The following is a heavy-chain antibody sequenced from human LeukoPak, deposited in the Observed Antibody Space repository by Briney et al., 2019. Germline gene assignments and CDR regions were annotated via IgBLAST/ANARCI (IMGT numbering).Heavy chain of an antibody. Sequence: GGSLRLSCAASGFSFSTNSMNWVRQVPGKGLEWISYISSNSATTYYADSVKGRFTISRDNAKNSLYLHMNSLRADDTAVYYCARDTRSLIDYWGQGTLVTVST. D-gene: IGHD1-26*01. CDR2: ISSNSATT. V-gene: IGHV3-48*01. CDR1: GFSFSTNS. J-gene: IGHJ4*02. CDR3: ARDTRSLIDY.